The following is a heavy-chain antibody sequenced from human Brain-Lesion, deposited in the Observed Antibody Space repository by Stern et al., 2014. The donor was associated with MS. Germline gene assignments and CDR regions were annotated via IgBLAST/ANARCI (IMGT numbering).Heavy chain of an antibody. V-gene: IGHV3-9*01. D-gene: IGHD1-14*01. CDR1: GFIFDVYA. Sequence: VQLVESGGDLVQPGRSLRLSCAAFGFIFDVYAMHWVRQAPGQGLEWVARISWTSATLGYAVSVKVRFTTSRDNAYSSLYLQMNSLRPEDTALYYCARDITGSSAYFAYWGQGTLVTVSS. CDR2: ISWTSATL. J-gene: IGHJ4*02. CDR3: ARDITGSSAYFAY.